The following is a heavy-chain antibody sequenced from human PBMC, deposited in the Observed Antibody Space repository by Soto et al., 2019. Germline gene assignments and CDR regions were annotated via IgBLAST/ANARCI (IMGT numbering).Heavy chain of an antibody. Sequence: GGSLRLSCAASGFTFSSYSMNWVRQAPGKGLEWVSSISSSSYIYYADSVKGRFTISRDNAKNSLYLQMNSLRAEDTAVYYCAKDQIDVATSFDYWGQGTLVTVS. J-gene: IGHJ4*02. CDR1: GFTFSSYS. V-gene: IGHV3-21*01. D-gene: IGHD5-12*01. CDR2: ISSSSYI. CDR3: AKDQIDVATSFDY.